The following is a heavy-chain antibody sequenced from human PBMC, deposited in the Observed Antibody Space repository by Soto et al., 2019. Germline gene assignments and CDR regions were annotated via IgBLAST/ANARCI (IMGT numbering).Heavy chain of an antibody. D-gene: IGHD3-10*01. Sequence: SETLSLTCAVSGGSISSGGYSWSWIRQPPGKGLEWIGYIYHSGSTYYNPSLKSRVTISVDRSKNQFSLKLSSVTAADTAVYYCARLMVRGVNIYYFDYWGQGTLVTVS. V-gene: IGHV4-30-2*01. CDR3: ARLMVRGVNIYYFDY. J-gene: IGHJ4*02. CDR1: GGSISSGGYS. CDR2: IYHSGST.